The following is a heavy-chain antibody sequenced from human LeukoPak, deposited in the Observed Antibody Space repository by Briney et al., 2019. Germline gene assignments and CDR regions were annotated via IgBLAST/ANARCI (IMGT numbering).Heavy chain of an antibody. CDR1: GGSISSYY. V-gene: IGHV4-4*07. J-gene: IGHJ5*02. Sequence: SETLSLTCTVSGGSISSYYWSWIRQPAGKGLEWIGRIYTSGSTNYNPSLKSRVTMSVDTSKNQFSLKLSSVTAADTAVYYCAREYIVVVPVTGNWFDPWGQGTLVTVSS. CDR2: IYTSGST. D-gene: IGHD2-2*01. CDR3: AREYIVVVPVTGNWFDP.